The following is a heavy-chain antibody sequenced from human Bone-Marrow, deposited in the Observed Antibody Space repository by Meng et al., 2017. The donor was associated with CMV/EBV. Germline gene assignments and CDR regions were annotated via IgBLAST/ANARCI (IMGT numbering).Heavy chain of an antibody. V-gene: IGHV3-33*06. CDR3: AKEYTVSHRYYYVMDV. D-gene: IGHD4-17*01. J-gene: IGHJ6*02. CDR1: GFTFSSYG. Sequence: GESLKIYCAASGFTFSSYGMHWVRQAPGKGLEWVAVIWYDGSNKYYADSVKGRFTISRDNSKNTLYLQMNSLRAEDTAVYYCAKEYTVSHRYYYVMDVWGQGTTVTVSS. CDR2: IWYDGSNK.